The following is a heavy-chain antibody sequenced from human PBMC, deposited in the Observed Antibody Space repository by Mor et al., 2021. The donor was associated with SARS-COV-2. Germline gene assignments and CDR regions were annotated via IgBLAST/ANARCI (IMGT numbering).Heavy chain of an antibody. J-gene: IGHJ4*02. V-gene: IGHV3-30*07. Sequence: SVKGRFTISRDNSKNTLYLQMNSLRAEDTAVYYCARMDLAYYDFWSGYSDWGQGTLVTVSS. CDR3: ARMDLAYYDFWSGYSD. D-gene: IGHD3-3*01.